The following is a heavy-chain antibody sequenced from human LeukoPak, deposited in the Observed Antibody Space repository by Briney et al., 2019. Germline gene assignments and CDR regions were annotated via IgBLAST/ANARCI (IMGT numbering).Heavy chain of an antibody. CDR3: AREGSDWNYYYYMDV. J-gene: IGHJ6*03. CDR1: GFTFSSYA. V-gene: IGHV3-30*04. Sequence: GGSLRLSCAASGFTFSSYAMHWVRQAPGKGLEWEAVISYDGSNKYYADSVKGRFTISRDNAKNSLYLQMNSLRAEDTAVYYCAREGSDWNYYYYMDVWGKGTTVTISS. CDR2: ISYDGSNK. D-gene: IGHD6-19*01.